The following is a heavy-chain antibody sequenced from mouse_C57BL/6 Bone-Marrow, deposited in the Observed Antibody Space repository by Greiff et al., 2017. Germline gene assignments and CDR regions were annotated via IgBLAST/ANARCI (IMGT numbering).Heavy chain of an antibody. J-gene: IGHJ1*03. CDR3: AREGTTVV. CDR2: ISYDGSN. V-gene: IGHV3-6*01. D-gene: IGHD1-1*01. CDR1: GYSITSGYY. Sequence: EVKLMESGPGLVKPSQSLSLTCSVTGYSITSGYYWNWIRQFPGNKLEWMGYISYDGSNNYNPSLKNRISITRDTSKNQFFLKLNSVTTEDTATYYCAREGTTVVWGTGTTVTVSS.